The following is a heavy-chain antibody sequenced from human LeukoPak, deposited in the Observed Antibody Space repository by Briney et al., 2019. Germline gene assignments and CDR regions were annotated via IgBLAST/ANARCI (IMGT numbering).Heavy chain of an antibody. CDR2: ITSNGGST. Sequence: GGSLRLSCAASGFTFSTYAMHWVRQAPGKGLQYVSAITSNGGSTYYADSVKGRFTISRDNSKNTLYLQMSSLRAEDTAVYYCVRGRGVNDYWGPGTLVTVSS. J-gene: IGHJ4*02. V-gene: IGHV3-64D*06. D-gene: IGHD3-10*01. CDR1: GFTFSTYA. CDR3: VRGRGVNDY.